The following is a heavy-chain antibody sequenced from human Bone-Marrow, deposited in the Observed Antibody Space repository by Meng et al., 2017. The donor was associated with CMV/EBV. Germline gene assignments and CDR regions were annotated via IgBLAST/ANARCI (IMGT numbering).Heavy chain of an antibody. CDR3: ARVLGENYNFWSGYNPADY. CDR2: IDSDGSST. V-gene: IGHV3-74*01. D-gene: IGHD3-3*01. J-gene: IGHJ4*02. CDR1: GFTFSSYW. Sequence: GESLKISCAASGFTFSSYWMHWVRQAPGKGLVWVSRIDSDGSSTNYADSVKGRFTISRDNAKNSLYLQMNSLRAEDTAVYYCARVLGENYNFWSGYNPADYWGQGILVTVSS.